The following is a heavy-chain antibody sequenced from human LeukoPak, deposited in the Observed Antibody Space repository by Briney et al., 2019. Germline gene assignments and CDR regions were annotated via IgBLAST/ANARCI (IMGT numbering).Heavy chain of an antibody. Sequence: SETLSLTCTVSGGSFSSYYWSWIRQPPGKGLEWVGYIYYSGSTKYNPSLKSRVTISVDTSKNQFSLKLNSVTAADTAVYYCARDKGYYDSTDSYHLIWFDPWGQGTLVTVSS. CDR1: GGSFSSYY. D-gene: IGHD3-22*01. V-gene: IGHV4-59*01. CDR3: ARDKGYYDSTDSYHLIWFDP. CDR2: IYYSGST. J-gene: IGHJ5*02.